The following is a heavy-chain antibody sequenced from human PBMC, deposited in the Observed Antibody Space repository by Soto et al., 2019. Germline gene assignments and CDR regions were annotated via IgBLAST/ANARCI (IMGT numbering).Heavy chain of an antibody. Sequence: KASETLSLTCAVYGGSFSGYYWSWIRQPPGKGLEWIGEINHSGGTNYNPSLKSRVTISVDTSKNQFSLKLSSVTAADTAVYYCARDPRWYYGSSGYYLDYWGQGTLVTVSS. CDR1: GGSFSGYY. J-gene: IGHJ4*02. CDR2: INHSGGT. D-gene: IGHD3-22*01. CDR3: ARDPRWYYGSSGYYLDY. V-gene: IGHV4-34*01.